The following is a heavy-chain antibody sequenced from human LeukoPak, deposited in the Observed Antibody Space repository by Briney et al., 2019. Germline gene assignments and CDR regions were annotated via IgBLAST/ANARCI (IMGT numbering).Heavy chain of an antibody. Sequence: SVKVSCTASGGTFSSYAISWVRQAPGQGLEWMGRIIPIFGIANYAQKFQGRVTITADKSTSTAYMELSSLRSEDTAVYYCARDYDSSGPFDYWGQGTLVTVSS. V-gene: IGHV1-69*04. J-gene: IGHJ4*02. CDR3: ARDYDSSGPFDY. D-gene: IGHD3-22*01. CDR2: IIPIFGIA. CDR1: GGTFSSYA.